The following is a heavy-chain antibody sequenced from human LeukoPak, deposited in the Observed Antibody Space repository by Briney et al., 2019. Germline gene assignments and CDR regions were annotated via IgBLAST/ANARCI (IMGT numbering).Heavy chain of an antibody. CDR3: ARDFITMVRGVINY. Sequence: PGGPLRLSCAASGFTFSSYAMHWVRQAPGKGLEWVAVISYDGSNKYYADSVKGRLTISRDNSKNTLYLQMNSLRAEDTAVYYCARDFITMVRGVINYWGQGTLVTVSS. V-gene: IGHV3-30-3*01. D-gene: IGHD3-10*01. CDR2: ISYDGSNK. J-gene: IGHJ4*02. CDR1: GFTFSSYA.